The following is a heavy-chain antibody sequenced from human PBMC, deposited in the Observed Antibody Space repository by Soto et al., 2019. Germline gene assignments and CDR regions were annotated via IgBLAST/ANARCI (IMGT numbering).Heavy chain of an antibody. CDR1: GFTFSTAW. CDR3: TTDRLIWVWKSPTGHWFDY. J-gene: IGHJ4*02. D-gene: IGHD3-10*01. V-gene: IGHV3-15*01. Sequence: RGSLRLSCVVSGFTFSTAWMTWVRQAPGKGPEWVGRNKRKSDGRTTDYATSVKGRFSISRDDSKNTLFLQMHSLRAEDTACYYCTTDRLIWVWKSPTGHWFDYWGQGTQVTVSS. CDR2: NKRKSDGRTT.